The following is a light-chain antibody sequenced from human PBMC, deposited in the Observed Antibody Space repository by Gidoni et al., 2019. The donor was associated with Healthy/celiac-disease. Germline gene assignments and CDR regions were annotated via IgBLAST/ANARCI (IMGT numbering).Light chain of an antibody. CDR1: QSVSSN. CDR2: GAA. J-gene: IGKJ2*01. Sequence: EIVMTQSLATLSVSPVESATPTCRASQSVSSNLDWYQQKPGQAPRILIYGAATRATGIPARCSGSGSGREFTLTISSLQSEDFAVYYCQQYNNWPPEYTFGQGTKLEIK. V-gene: IGKV3-15*01. CDR3: QQYNNWPPEYT.